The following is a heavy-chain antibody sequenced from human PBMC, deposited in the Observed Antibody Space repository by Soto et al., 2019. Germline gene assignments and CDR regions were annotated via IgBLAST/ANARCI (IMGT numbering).Heavy chain of an antibody. CDR2: ISYDGSNK. V-gene: IGHV3-30*18. CDR3: ANGYSSSWHRFDY. CDR1: GFTFSSYG. J-gene: IGHJ4*02. D-gene: IGHD6-13*01. Sequence: GGSLRLSCAASGFTFSSYGMHWVRQAPGKGLEWVAVISYDGSNKYYADSVKGRFTISRDNSKNTLYLQMNSLRAEDTAVYYCANGYSSSWHRFDYWGQGTLVTVSS.